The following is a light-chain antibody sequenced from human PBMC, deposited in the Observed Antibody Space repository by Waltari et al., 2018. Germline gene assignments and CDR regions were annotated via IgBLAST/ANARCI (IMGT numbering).Light chain of an antibody. CDR2: AAS. Sequence: DIQMTQSPSALSASVGDRVTVTCRASQGISKELSWYQQKPGKDPRLLIYAASSLQTVLSDRFSCSGSGTDFTLTVSSLQPEDVATYYCQQDYTTPYSFGQGTKVEIK. CDR3: QQDYTTPYS. CDR1: QGISKE. J-gene: IGKJ2*03. V-gene: IGKV1-27*01.